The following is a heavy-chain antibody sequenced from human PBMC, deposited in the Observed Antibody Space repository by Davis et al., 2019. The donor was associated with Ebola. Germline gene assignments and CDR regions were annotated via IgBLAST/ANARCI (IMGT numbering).Heavy chain of an antibody. CDR1: GVSIRSYR. D-gene: IGHD1-14*01. J-gene: IGHJ4*02. Sequence: MPSETLSLTCSVSGVSIRSYRWNWIRQTPGKGLEWIGYMYYSGTSNYNPSLKSRVTISVDTSKNQFSLKLSSVTAADTAVYYGVNNGVDYWGQGILVTVSS. CDR3: VNNGVDY. CDR2: MYYSGTS. V-gene: IGHV4-59*04.